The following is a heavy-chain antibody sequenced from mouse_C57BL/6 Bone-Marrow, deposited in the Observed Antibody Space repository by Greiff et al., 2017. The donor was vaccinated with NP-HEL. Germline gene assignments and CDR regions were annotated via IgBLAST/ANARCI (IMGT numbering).Heavy chain of an antibody. CDR3: ARFYDGYAWFAY. V-gene: IGHV5-12*01. J-gene: IGHJ3*01. Sequence: DVKLVESGGGLVQPGGSLKLSCAASGFTFSDYYMYWVRQTPEKRLEWVAYISNGGGSTYYPDTVKGRFTISRDNAKNTLYLQMSRLKSEDTAMYYCARFYDGYAWFAYWGQGTLVTVSA. CDR1: GFTFSDYY. D-gene: IGHD2-3*01. CDR2: ISNGGGST.